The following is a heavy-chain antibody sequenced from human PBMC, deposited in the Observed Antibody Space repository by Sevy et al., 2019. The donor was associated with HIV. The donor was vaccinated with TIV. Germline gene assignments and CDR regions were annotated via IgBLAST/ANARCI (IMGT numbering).Heavy chain of an antibody. CDR2: ISSSGSII. CDR3: ARDCSSTSCLWGLDV. CDR1: GFTFRSYE. Sequence: GGSLRLSCEASGFTFRSYEMNWVRQAPGKGLEWVSYISSSGSIIYYADSVKGRFTISRDNAKNSLYLQMNSLRAEDTAVYYCARDCSSTSCLWGLDVWGQGTTVTVSS. D-gene: IGHD2-2*01. J-gene: IGHJ6*02. V-gene: IGHV3-48*03.